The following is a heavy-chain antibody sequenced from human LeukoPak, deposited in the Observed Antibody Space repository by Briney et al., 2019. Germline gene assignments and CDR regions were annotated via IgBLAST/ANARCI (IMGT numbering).Heavy chain of an antibody. V-gene: IGHV3-7*01. CDR2: IKQDGSEK. CDR3: ARGVGYSYGYEFYYFDY. D-gene: IGHD5-18*01. J-gene: IGHJ4*02. Sequence: GGSLRLSCAASGFTFSSYCMSWVRQAPGKGLEWVANIKQDGSEKYYVDSVKGRFTISRDNAKNSLYLQMNSLRAEDTAVCYCARGVGYSYGYEFYYFDYWGQGTLVTVSS. CDR1: GFTFSSYC.